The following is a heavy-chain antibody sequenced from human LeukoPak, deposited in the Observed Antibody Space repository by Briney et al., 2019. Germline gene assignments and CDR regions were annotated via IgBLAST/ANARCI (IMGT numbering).Heavy chain of an antibody. V-gene: IGHV3-74*01. CDR1: GFTFTSYW. CDR3: AKDFAWYSSGWYRYFDY. D-gene: IGHD6-19*01. Sequence: GGSLRLSCATSGFTFTSYWMHWVRQVPGKGLVWVSRVNNDGSSTIYADSVKGRFTISRDNAENTLYLQMNSLRAEDTAVYSCAKDFAWYSSGWYRYFDYWGQGTLVTVSS. CDR2: VNNDGSST. J-gene: IGHJ4*02.